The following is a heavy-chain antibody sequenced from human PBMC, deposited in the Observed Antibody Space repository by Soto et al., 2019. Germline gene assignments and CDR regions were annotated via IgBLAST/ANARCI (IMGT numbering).Heavy chain of an antibody. CDR3: ASLPTTVTSAFDI. J-gene: IGHJ3*02. Sequence: TSETLSLTCTVSGGSISSSSYYWGWIRQPPGKGLEWIGSIYYSGSTYYNPSLKSRVTISVDTSKNQFSLKLSSVTAADTAVYYCASLPTTVTSAFDIWGQGTMVTVSS. V-gene: IGHV4-39*01. D-gene: IGHD4-17*01. CDR2: IYYSGST. CDR1: GGSISSSSYY.